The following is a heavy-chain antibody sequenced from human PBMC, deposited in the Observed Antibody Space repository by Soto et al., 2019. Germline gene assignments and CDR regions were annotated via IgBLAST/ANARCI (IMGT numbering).Heavy chain of an antibody. J-gene: IGHJ4*02. Sequence: PGGSLRLSCAASGFTFSSYGMHWVRQAPGKGLEWVAVISYDGSNKYYADSVKGRFTISRDNSKNTLYLQMNSLRAEDTAVYYCAKDHVITIFGVVISGFDYWGQGTLVTVSS. D-gene: IGHD3-3*01. V-gene: IGHV3-30*18. CDR1: GFTFSSYG. CDR3: AKDHVITIFGVVISGFDY. CDR2: ISYDGSNK.